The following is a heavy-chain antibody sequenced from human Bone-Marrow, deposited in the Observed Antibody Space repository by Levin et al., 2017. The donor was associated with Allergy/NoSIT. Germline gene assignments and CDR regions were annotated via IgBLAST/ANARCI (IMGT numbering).Heavy chain of an antibody. CDR3: ARISSVTMIGYFDD. CDR2: IYHSGST. Sequence: SSETLSLTCTVSGDSISNYYWAWIRQPPGKGLEWTGYIYHSGSTNYNPSLKSRVTISVDTSKNEFSLNLRSVTAADTAVYYCARISSVTMIGYFDDWGQGTLVTVSS. CDR1: GDSISNYY. D-gene: IGHD3-10*02. J-gene: IGHJ4*02. V-gene: IGHV4-59*01.